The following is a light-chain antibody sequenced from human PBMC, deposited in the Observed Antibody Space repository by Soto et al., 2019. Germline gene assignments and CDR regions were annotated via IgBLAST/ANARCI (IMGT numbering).Light chain of an antibody. CDR1: RSNIGSNY. CDR2: SNN. Sequence: QSVLTQPPSASATPGQRVSISCSGSRSNIGSNYVYWYQQLPGAAPRLLMYSNNHRPSGVPDRFSASKAGASASLAISGLQSEDEGDYYCAAWDASLGGFYVFGSGTKLTVL. J-gene: IGLJ1*01. V-gene: IGLV1-47*02. CDR3: AAWDASLGGFYV.